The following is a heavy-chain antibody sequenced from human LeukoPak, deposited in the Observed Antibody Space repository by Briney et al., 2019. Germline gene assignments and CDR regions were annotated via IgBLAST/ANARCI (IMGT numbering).Heavy chain of an antibody. D-gene: IGHD4-11*01. CDR2: IYHSGST. Sequence: PSQTLSLTCTVSGGSISSGGYYWSWIRQPPGKGLEWIGYIYHSGSTYYNPSLKSRVTISVDRSKNQFSLKLSSVTAADTAVYYCARLSSYSNLFDYWGQGTLVTVSS. CDR3: ARLSSYSNLFDY. CDR1: GGSISSGGYY. V-gene: IGHV4-30-2*01. J-gene: IGHJ4*02.